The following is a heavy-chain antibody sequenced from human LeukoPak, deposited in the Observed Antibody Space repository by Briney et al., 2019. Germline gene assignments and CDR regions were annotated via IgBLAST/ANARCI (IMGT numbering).Heavy chain of an antibody. CDR1: GFTFSSYA. V-gene: IGHV3-23*01. D-gene: IGHD2-15*01. CDR2: ISGSGGST. J-gene: IGHJ6*02. Sequence: GGSLRLSCAASGFTFSSYAMSWVRQAPGKGLEWVSAISGSGGSTYYADSVKGRFTISRDNSKNTLYLQMNSLRAEDTAVYYCARAAIGVVVAATYYYYYGMDVWGQGTTVTVSS. CDR3: ARAAIGVVVAATYYYYYGMDV.